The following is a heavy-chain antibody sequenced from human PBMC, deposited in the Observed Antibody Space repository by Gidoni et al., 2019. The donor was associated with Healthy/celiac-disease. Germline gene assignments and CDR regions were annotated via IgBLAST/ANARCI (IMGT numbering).Heavy chain of an antibody. D-gene: IGHD4-17*01. V-gene: IGHV3-11*06. Sequence: QVPPVESGGGLVKPGGSLRLPCAATGFTFSDYYVSWIRQAPGKGLEWVSYISSSSSYTNYADSVKGRFTISRDNAKNSLYLQMNSLRAEDTAVYYCARESSGDSDWYFDLWGRGTLVTVSS. CDR3: ARESSGDSDWYFDL. CDR1: GFTFSDYY. CDR2: ISSSSSYT. J-gene: IGHJ2*01.